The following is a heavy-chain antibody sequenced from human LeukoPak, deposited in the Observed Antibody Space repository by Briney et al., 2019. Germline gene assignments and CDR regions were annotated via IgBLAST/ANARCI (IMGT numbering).Heavy chain of an antibody. CDR1: GFTFSAYD. J-gene: IGHJ5*02. Sequence: PGGSLRLSCEASGFTFSAYDMHWVRQATEKGLEWASGIGTAGDTYYSGSVKGRFTISRENARNFLYLQMNSLRAGDTAVYYCARGAYYGSGTFDPWGQGTPVTVSS. CDR2: IGTAGDT. V-gene: IGHV3-13*01. CDR3: ARGAYYGSGTFDP. D-gene: IGHD3-10*01.